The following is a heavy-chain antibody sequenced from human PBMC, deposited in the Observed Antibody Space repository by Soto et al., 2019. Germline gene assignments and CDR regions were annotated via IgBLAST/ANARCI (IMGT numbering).Heavy chain of an antibody. CDR1: GFTFSSYG. CDR3: ARDKSPEMATISYFDY. Sequence: GGSLRLSCAASGFTFSSYGMHWVRQAPGKGLEWVAVIWYDGSNKYYADSVKGRFTISRDNSKNTLYLQMNSLRAEDTAVYYCARDKSPEMATISYFDYWGQGTLVTVSS. D-gene: IGHD5-12*01. V-gene: IGHV3-33*01. J-gene: IGHJ4*02. CDR2: IWYDGSNK.